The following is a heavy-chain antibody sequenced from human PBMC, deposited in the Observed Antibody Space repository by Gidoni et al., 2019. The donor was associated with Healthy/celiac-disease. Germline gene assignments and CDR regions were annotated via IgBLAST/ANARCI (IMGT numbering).Heavy chain of an antibody. CDR1: GGYSRGYY. V-gene: IGHV4-34*01. Sequence: QVQLQQWGAGLWKPSETLSLTCAVDGGYSRGYYWSWIRQPPVKGLEWIGEINPSGSTNYNPSLKSRVTISVDTSKNQFSLKLSSVTAADTAVYYCARGGDIYGSGSYLNNWGQGTLVTVSS. CDR3: ARGGDIYGSGSYLNN. CDR2: INPSGST. D-gene: IGHD3-10*01. J-gene: IGHJ4*02.